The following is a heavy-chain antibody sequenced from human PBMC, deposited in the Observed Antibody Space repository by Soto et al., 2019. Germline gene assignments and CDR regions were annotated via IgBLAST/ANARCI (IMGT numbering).Heavy chain of an antibody. CDR1: GGTFSSYA. Sequence: QVQLVQSGAAVKKPGSSVKVSCKASGGTFSSYAISWVRQAPGQGLEWMGGIIPIFGTANYAQKFQGRVTITADESTSTADIEVSSLRSEDTAVYYGAGGVVTARTGNGYFDLWGRGTLVTVSS. CDR3: AGGVVTARTGNGYFDL. D-gene: IGHD2-21*02. V-gene: IGHV1-69*12. CDR2: IIPIFGTA. J-gene: IGHJ2*01.